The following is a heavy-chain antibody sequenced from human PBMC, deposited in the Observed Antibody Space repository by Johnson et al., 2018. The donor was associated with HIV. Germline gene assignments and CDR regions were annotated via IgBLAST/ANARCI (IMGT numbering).Heavy chain of an antibody. CDR1: GFTFSSFT. CDR3: AKGDPSRYAFDF. Sequence: EVQLLESGGGLGQPGGSLRLSCASSGFTFSSFTMSWVRQAPGKGLQWISAISASGASAFYADSVKGRFTMSRDNSQDTLYLQMNSLTVEDTAIYFCAKGDPSRYAFDFWGLGTLVTVSS. CDR2: ISASGASA. J-gene: IGHJ3*01. V-gene: IGHV3-23*01.